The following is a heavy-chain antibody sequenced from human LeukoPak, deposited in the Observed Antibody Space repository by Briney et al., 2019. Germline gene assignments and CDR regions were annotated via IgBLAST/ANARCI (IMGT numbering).Heavy chain of an antibody. V-gene: IGHV3-48*01. CDR1: GFTFSSYG. J-gene: IGHJ4*02. Sequence: GGSLRLSCAASGFTFSSYGMHWVRQAPGKGLEWVSFISFSGHTIYTADSVKGRFTISRDDSKNTLYLQLNNLRPEDTAVYYCANDHFGSGSWDYWGQGTLVTVSS. D-gene: IGHD3-10*01. CDR2: ISFSGHTI. CDR3: ANDHFGSGSWDY.